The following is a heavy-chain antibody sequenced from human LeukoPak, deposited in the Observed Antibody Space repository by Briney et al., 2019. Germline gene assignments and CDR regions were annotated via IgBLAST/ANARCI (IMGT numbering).Heavy chain of an antibody. J-gene: IGHJ4*02. CDR3: ARGYDSGYYPPHLDY. Sequence: LSLLRVVSVLIFRIFRMLCAPRAWGRGLEGSSYITKTSTSMYYADSVKGRSTISRDNGKNSLFLQMNSLRDADTAVYYCARGYDSGYYPPHLDYWGQGTLVTVSS. D-gene: IGHD3-22*01. V-gene: IGHV3-48*02. CDR1: VLIFRIFR. CDR2: ITKTSTSM.